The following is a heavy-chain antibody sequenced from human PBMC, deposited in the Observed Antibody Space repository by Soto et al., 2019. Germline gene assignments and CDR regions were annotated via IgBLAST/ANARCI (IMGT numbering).Heavy chain of an antibody. CDR3: ARDLGSSWYPEYFQH. V-gene: IGHV4-39*02. J-gene: IGHJ1*01. Sequence: SETLSLTCTVSGGSIISSSHYWGWIRQPPGKGLESVANIYYDGNTYYNPSLESRVTISLDTSKNQFSLRLDSVTAADTAVYYCARDLGSSWYPEYFQHWGQGTLVTVSS. CDR2: IYYDGNT. CDR1: GGSIISSSHY. D-gene: IGHD6-13*01.